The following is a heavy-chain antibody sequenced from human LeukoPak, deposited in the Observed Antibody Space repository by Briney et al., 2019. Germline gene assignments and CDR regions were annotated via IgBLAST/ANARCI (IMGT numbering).Heavy chain of an antibody. CDR2: IYPGDSDT. CDR1: GYSFTSYW. Sequence: GASLKISCKGSGYSFTSYWIGWVRQMPGKGLEWMGIIYPGDSDTRYSPSFQGQVTISADKSISTAYLQWSSLKASDTATYYCATSGSYQTRYYYYYMDVWGKGTTVTVSS. J-gene: IGHJ6*03. CDR3: ATSGSYQTRYYYYYMDV. V-gene: IGHV5-51*01. D-gene: IGHD1-26*01.